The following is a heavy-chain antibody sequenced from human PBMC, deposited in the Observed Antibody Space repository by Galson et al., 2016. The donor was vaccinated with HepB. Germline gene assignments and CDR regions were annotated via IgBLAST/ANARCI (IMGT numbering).Heavy chain of an antibody. V-gene: IGHV3-23*01. CDR1: RFTFSSYA. Sequence: SLRLSCAASRFTFSSYAMSWVRQAPGKGLDWVSGITSSGDITYYADFVKGRFTISRDDSKNTLYLQMNSLRAEDTAVYYCAKGSLWGSAALYSMDVWGQGTTVTVSS. J-gene: IGHJ6*01. CDR3: AKGSLWGSAALYSMDV. D-gene: IGHD7-27*01. CDR2: ITSSGDIT.